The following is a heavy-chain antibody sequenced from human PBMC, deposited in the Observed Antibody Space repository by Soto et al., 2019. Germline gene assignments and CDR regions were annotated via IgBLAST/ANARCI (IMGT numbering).Heavy chain of an antibody. J-gene: IGHJ5*02. V-gene: IGHV4-61*01. CDR2: IYDSGST. CDR1: GGSVSSGSYY. D-gene: IGHD2-21*02. Sequence: QVQLQESGPGLVKPSETLSLTCTVSGGSVSSGSYYWSWLRQPPGKGLEWIGYIYDSGSTNYNPSLNSRVTISVDTSKNQFAPKLSSVTAADTAVYYSATYVVTATPGVEWFDPWGHGTPVTVSS. CDR3: ATYVVTATPGVEWFDP.